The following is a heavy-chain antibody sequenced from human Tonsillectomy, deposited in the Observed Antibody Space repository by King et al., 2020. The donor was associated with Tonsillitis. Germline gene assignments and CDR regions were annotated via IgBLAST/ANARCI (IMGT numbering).Heavy chain of an antibody. V-gene: IGHV4-59*01. CDR1: GTSIGNYY. D-gene: IGHD3-10*01. CDR2: VYFGGRT. CDR3: ASDYRSGTYYHRPLYY. Sequence: QLQESGPGLVKPSETLSLICRVSGTSIGNYYWSWIRQSPGKGLEWNGYVYFGGRTKYSPSFTSRVTISEDTSKKEISLSLRSLTAADTGIYYCASDYRSGTYYHRPLYYWGQGTLVIVSS. J-gene: IGHJ4*02.